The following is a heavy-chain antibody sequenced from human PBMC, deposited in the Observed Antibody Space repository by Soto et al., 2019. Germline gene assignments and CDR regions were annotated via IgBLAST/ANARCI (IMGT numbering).Heavy chain of an antibody. V-gene: IGHV3-48*03. CDR2: ISSSGSTI. CDR1: GFTFSSYE. J-gene: IGHJ6*02. CDR3: ARGGSGVSSGMDV. D-gene: IGHD3-3*01. Sequence: PGGSLRLSCAASGFTFSSYEMNWVRQAPGKGLKWVSYISSSGSTIYYADSVKRRFTISRDNAKNSLYLQMNSLRAEDTAVYYCARGGSGVSSGMDVWGQGTTVTVSS.